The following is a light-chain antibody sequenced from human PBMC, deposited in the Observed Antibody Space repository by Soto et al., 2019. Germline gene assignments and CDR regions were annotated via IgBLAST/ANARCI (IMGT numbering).Light chain of an antibody. CDR2: EVS. J-gene: IGLJ2*01. CDR3: SSYAGTNNVVV. V-gene: IGLV2-8*01. CDR1: SSDVGGYNY. Sequence: QSALTQPPSASGSPGQSVTISCTGTSSDVGGYNYVSWYQQHPGKAPKLMISEVSKRPSGVPDRFSGSKSGSTASLTVSGLQAEDEADYYCSSYAGTNNVVVFGGGTKLTVL.